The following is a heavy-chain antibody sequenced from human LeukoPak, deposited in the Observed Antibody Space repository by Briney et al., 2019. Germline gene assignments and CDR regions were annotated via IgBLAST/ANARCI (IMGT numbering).Heavy chain of an antibody. V-gene: IGHV1-24*01. CDR2: FDPEDGET. D-gene: IGHD1-7*01. Sequence: ASVKVSCKVSGYTLTELSMHWVRQAPGKGLEWMGGFDPEDGETIYAQKFQGRVTMTEDTSTDTAYMELSSLRSEDTAVYYCVRGRFRWELEIRDFDYWGQGTLVTVSP. CDR1: GYTLTELS. J-gene: IGHJ4*02. CDR3: VRGRFRWELEIRDFDY.